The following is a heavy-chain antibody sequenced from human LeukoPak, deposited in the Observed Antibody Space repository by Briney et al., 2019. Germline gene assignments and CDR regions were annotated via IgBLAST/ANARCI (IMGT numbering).Heavy chain of an antibody. J-gene: IGHJ4*02. V-gene: IGHV3-21*01. Sequence: GGSLRLSCAASGFTFSSYSMNWVRQAPGKGLEWVSSISSSYIYYADSVKGRFTISRDNAKNSLYLQMNSLRAEDTAVYYCARGRGYSMPDYWGQGTLVTVSS. CDR3: ARGRGYSMPDY. CDR1: GFTFSSYS. D-gene: IGHD5-18*01. CDR2: ISSSYI.